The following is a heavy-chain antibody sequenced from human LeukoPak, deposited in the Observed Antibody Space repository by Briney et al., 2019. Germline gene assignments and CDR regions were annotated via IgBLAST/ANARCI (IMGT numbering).Heavy chain of an antibody. CDR2: ISGSGGST. V-gene: IGHV3-23*01. J-gene: IGHJ4*02. CDR3: AKVLVSMVRGAFGY. Sequence: GGSLRLPCAASGFTFSSYAMSWVRQAPGKGLEWVSGISGSGGSTYYADSVKGRFTISRDNSKNTLYLQMNSLRAEDTAVYYCAKVLVSMVRGAFGYWGQGTLVTVSS. CDR1: GFTFSSYA. D-gene: IGHD3-10*01.